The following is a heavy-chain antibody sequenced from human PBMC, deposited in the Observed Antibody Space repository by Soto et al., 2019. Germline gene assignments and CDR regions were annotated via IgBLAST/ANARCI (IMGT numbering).Heavy chain of an antibody. CDR1: GFTFSSYG. CDR2: ISYDGSNK. CDR3: AKDLVPGRRLGDYHFDY. V-gene: IGHV3-30*18. J-gene: IGHJ4*02. D-gene: IGHD4-17*01. Sequence: PGGSLRLSCAASGFTFSSYGMHWVRQAPGKGLEWVAVISYDGSNKYYADSVKGRFTIPRDNSMNTLYLQMNSLRTEDTALYYCAKDLVPGRRLGDYHFDYWGQGTLVTVSS.